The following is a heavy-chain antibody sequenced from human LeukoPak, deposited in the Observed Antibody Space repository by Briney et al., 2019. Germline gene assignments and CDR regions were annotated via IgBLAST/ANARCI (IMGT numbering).Heavy chain of an antibody. J-gene: IGHJ4*02. V-gene: IGHV3-30-3*01. CDR1: RFTFTNYA. CDR2: ISYDGSDK. D-gene: IGHD2-21*01. Sequence: PGGSLRLSCAASRFTFTNYAMHWIRQAPGKGLECVAVISYDGSDKFYADSVKGRFTISRDNSKNTLFLQMNSLKAEDTAVYYCARGIRDSNSPIDYWGQGALVTVSA. CDR3: ARGIRDSNSPIDY.